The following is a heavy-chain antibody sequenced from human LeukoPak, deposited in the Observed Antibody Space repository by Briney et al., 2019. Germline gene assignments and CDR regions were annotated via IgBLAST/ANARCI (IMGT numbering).Heavy chain of an antibody. CDR1: GGSISSYY. V-gene: IGHV4-4*07. J-gene: IGHJ5*02. CDR3: AREPVVTLFSCWFDL. CDR2: IYTSGST. Sequence: PSETLSLTCTVSGGSISSYYWSWIRQPAGKGLEWIGRIYTSGSTNYNPSLKSRVTMSVDTSKNQFSLNLSAVTAADTAVYYCAREPVVTLFSCWFDLWGQGTLVTVSS. D-gene: IGHD4-23*01.